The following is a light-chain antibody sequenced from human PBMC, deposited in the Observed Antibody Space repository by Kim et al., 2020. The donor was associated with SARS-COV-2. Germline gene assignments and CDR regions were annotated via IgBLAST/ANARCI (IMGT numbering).Light chain of an antibody. J-gene: IGLJ3*02. CDR1: SSDVGAYDY. CDR3: CSYAGSYTWV. V-gene: IGLV2-11*01. CDR2: EVI. Sequence: QSALTQPRSVSGSPGQSVTISCTGTSSDVGAYDYVSWYQHHPGKAPKLMIYEVIKRPSGVPDRFSGSKSGNTASLTISGLQADDETDYYCCSYAGSYTWVFGGGTKVTVL.